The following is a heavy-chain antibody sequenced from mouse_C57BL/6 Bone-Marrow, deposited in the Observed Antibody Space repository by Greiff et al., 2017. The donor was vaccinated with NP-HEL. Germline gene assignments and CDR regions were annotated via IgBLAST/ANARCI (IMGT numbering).Heavy chain of an antibody. CDR1: GYTFTDYY. V-gene: IGHV1-19*01. CDR2: INPYNGGT. Sequence: VQLQQSGPVLVKPGASVKMSCTASGYTFTDYYMNWVKQSHGKSLEWIGVINPYNGGTSYNQKFKGKATLTVDKSSSTAYMELNRLTSEDSAVYYCAREGYGPPWDYYWGKGTTLTVSS. J-gene: IGHJ2*01. CDR3: AREGYGPPWDYY. D-gene: IGHD4-1*01.